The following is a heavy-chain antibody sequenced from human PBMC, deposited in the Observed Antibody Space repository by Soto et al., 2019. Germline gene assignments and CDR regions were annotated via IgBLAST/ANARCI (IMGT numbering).Heavy chain of an antibody. CDR3: ARWDNYDSTAYFY. J-gene: IGHJ4*02. CDR1: GYTFTDFW. CDR2: VYPDDSDT. D-gene: IGHD3-22*01. V-gene: IGHV5-51*01. Sequence: LGESLKISCKGSGYTFTDFWIAWVRQMPGKGLEWMGLVYPDDSDTRYSPSLQGQVTISADKSISTAYLQWRSLKASDTAMYYCARWDNYDSTAYFYWGQGTLVNVFS.